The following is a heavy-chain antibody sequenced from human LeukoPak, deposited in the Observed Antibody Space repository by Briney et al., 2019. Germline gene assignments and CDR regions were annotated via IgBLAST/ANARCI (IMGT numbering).Heavy chain of an antibody. V-gene: IGHV4-34*01. J-gene: IGHJ6*02. CDR2: INHSGST. Sequence: PSETLSLTCAVYGGSFSDYYWSWIRQPPGKGLEWIGEINHSGSTNYNPSLKSRVTISVDTSKNQFSLKLSSVTAADTAVYYCARVEGHYYDSSGDYYGMDVWGQGTTVTVSS. D-gene: IGHD3-22*01. CDR3: ARVEGHYYDSSGDYYGMDV. CDR1: GGSFSDYY.